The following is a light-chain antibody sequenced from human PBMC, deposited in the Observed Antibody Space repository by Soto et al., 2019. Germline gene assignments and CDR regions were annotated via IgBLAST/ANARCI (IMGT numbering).Light chain of an antibody. CDR2: GAS. Sequence: EIVMTQSPATLSVSPGERATLSCRASQSVSSNLAWYQQKPGQAPRLLIYGASTRATGIPARFSGSGSGTEFTLTISSLQSEDFAVYYCRQYNNWPHPITFGQGTRLEIK. CDR3: RQYNNWPHPIT. CDR1: QSVSSN. J-gene: IGKJ5*01. V-gene: IGKV3-15*01.